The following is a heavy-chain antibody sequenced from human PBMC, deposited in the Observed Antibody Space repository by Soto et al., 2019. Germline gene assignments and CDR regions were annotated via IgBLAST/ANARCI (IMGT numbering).Heavy chain of an antibody. V-gene: IGHV1-69*12. CDR3: VSVVAIPGYPDN. J-gene: IGHJ4*02. CDR1: GGTFSSYA. D-gene: IGHD5-12*01. CDR2: IVPIVDTS. Sequence: QVQLVQSGAEVRQPASSVKVSCKTSGGTFSSYAISWVRQAHGQGLEWMGGIVPIVDTSTYAQKFQGRVTITADESTSTVYMELSSLRSDDTAVYYCVSVVAIPGYPDNWGQGTLVTVSS.